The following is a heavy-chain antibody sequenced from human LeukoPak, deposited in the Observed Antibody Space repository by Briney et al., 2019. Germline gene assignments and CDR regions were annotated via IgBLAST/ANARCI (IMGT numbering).Heavy chain of an antibody. CDR3: AKDLDGSGSHLVAYDY. Sequence: GGSLRLSCAASGFTFSSYAMSWVRQAPGKGLEWVSAISGSGGSTYYTDSVKGRFTISRDNSKNTLYLQMNSLRAEDTAVYYCAKDLDGSGSHLVAYDYWGQGTLVTVSS. CDR1: GFTFSSYA. CDR2: ISGSGGST. J-gene: IGHJ4*02. D-gene: IGHD3-10*01. V-gene: IGHV3-23*01.